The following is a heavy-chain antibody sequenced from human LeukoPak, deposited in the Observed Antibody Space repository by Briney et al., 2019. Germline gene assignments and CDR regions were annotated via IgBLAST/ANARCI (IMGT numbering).Heavy chain of an antibody. Sequence: GSLRLSCAASGFTFSRYSMHWVRQAPGKGPEWVAIIWYDGSGKYYADSVKGRFTISRDNSNNTLYLQMNSLRVEDTALYYCARDYSSSWDYWGQGTLVTVSS. D-gene: IGHD6-13*01. CDR1: GFTFSRYS. CDR3: ARDYSSSWDY. J-gene: IGHJ4*02. V-gene: IGHV3-33*01. CDR2: IWYDGSGK.